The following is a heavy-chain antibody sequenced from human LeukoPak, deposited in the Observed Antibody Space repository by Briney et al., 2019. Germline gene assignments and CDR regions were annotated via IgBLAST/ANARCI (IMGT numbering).Heavy chain of an antibody. CDR1: AYTFTSYD. J-gene: IGHJ4*02. CDR2: MNPNSGNT. CDR3: ARLKVDSGSYYPDY. D-gene: IGHD1-26*01. V-gene: IGHV1-8*03. Sequence: ASVKVSCKACAYTFTSYDISWVRQDTGQGLEWMGRMNPNSGNTAYAQKFQGRVTITRNTSISTAYMELSSLRSDDTAVYYCARLKVDSGSYYPDYWGQGTLVTVSS.